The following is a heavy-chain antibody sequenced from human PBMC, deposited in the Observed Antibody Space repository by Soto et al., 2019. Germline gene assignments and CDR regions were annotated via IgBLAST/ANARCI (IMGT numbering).Heavy chain of an antibody. J-gene: IGHJ4*02. D-gene: IGHD1-26*01. CDR2: IYYSGST. CDR1: GGSISSGGYY. V-gene: IGHV4-31*01. Sequence: QVQLQESGPGLVKPSQTLSLTCTVSGGSISSGGYYWSWIRQHPGKGLEWIGYIYYSGSTYYNPSLKSLVTISVDTSKNQFSLKLSSVTAADTAVYYCARGARIVGATGFDYWGQGTLVTVSS. CDR3: ARGARIVGATGFDY.